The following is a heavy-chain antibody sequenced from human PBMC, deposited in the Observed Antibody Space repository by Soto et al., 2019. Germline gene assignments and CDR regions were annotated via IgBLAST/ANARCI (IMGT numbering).Heavy chain of an antibody. Sequence: GGSLRLSCAASGFTFSSYWMSWVRQAPGKGLEWVANIKKDGSEKYYVDSVKGRFTISRDNAKNSLYLQMNSLRAEDTAVYYCAKRKNCPSTTFFDYWGQGTLVTVSS. CDR1: GFTFSSYW. CDR3: AKRKNCPSTTFFDY. J-gene: IGHJ4*02. V-gene: IGHV3-7*01. D-gene: IGHD2-2*01. CDR2: IKKDGSEK.